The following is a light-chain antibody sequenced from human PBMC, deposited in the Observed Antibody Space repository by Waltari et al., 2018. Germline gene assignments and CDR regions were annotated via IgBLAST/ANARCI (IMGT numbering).Light chain of an antibody. CDR2: AAS. CDR3: QQGYTTPRT. CDR1: QSISTN. Sequence: DIQMTQSPSSLSASVGDRVTITCRASQSISTNLNWYQQKPGKAPKLLIYAASSLQSGVPSRFSGGGSGTDFTLTISGLQPGDFATYYCQQGYTTPRTFGQGTKVEIK. J-gene: IGKJ1*01. V-gene: IGKV1-39*01.